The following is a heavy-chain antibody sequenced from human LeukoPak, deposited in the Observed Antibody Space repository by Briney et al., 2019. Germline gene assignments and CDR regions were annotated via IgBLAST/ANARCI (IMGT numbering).Heavy chain of an antibody. CDR2: IDPSDSYI. CDR3: ARVRVTTSLYYYYGLDV. J-gene: IGHJ6*02. CDR1: GYSFTNYW. V-gene: IGHV5-10-1*01. D-gene: IGHD4-17*01. Sequence: LGESLKIPCKGSGYSFTNYWISWVRQMPGKGLEWMGRIDPSDSYINYSPPFQGHVTISADKSISTAYLQWSSLKASDTAMYYCARVRVTTSLYYYYGLDVWGQGTAVTVSS.